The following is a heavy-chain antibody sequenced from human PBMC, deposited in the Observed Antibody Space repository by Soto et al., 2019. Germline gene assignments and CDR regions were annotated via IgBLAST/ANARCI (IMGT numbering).Heavy chain of an antibody. J-gene: IGHJ4*02. CDR3: ARSVGYYDSSGYDYFDY. D-gene: IGHD3-22*01. V-gene: IGHV1-18*01. CDR2: ISAYNGNT. Sequence: ASVKVSCKASGYTFTSYGISWVRQAPGQGLEWMGWISAYNGNTNYAQKHQGRVTMTTDTSTSTAYMELRSLRSDDTAVYYCARSVGYYDSSGYDYFDYWGQGTLVTVSS. CDR1: GYTFTSYG.